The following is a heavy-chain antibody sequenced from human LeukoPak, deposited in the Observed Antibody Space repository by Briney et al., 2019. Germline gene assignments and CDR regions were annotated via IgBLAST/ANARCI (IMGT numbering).Heavy chain of an antibody. D-gene: IGHD6-6*01. J-gene: IGHJ3*02. CDR3: ASEEGSSIAAPEGFDI. CDR1: GFTFSSYW. Sequence: GGSLRLSCAASGFTFSSYWMHWVRQAPGKGLVWVSRINSDGSSTSYADSVKGRFTISRDNAKNTLYLQMNSLRAEDTAVYYCASEEGSSIAAPEGFDIWGQGTMVTVSS. CDR2: INSDGSST. V-gene: IGHV3-74*01.